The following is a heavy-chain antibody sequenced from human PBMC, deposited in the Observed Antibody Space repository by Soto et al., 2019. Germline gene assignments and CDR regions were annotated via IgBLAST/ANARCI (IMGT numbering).Heavy chain of an antibody. J-gene: IGHJ6*01. CDR1: GYTFTSYD. Sequence: QVQLVQSGAEVKKPGASVKVSCKASGYTFTSYDINWVRQATGQGLEWMGWMNPNSANTGYAQKFQGRVTMTRITGRSEGDMELSNESSDVAAVYYCAREGVWGMDVWGQGTTVTVSS. CDR2: MNPNSANT. D-gene: IGHD3-16*01. CDR3: AREGVWGMDV. V-gene: IGHV1-8*01.